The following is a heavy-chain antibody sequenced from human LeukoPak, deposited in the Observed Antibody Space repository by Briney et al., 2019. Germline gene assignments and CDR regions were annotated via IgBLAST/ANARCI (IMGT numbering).Heavy chain of an antibody. D-gene: IGHD3-3*01. CDR1: GFTFSSYA. CDR2: ISYDGSNK. J-gene: IGHJ5*02. V-gene: IGHV3-30-3*01. Sequence: GGSLRLSCAASGFTFSSYAMHWVRQAPGKGLVWVAVISYDGSNKYYADSVKGRFTISRDNSKNTLYLQMNSLRAEDTAVYYCARSPDYDFFNRFDPWGQGTLVTVSS. CDR3: ARSPDYDFFNRFDP.